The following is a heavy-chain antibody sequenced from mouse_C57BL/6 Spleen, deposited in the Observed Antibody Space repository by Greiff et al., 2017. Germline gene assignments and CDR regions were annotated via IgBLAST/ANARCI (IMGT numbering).Heavy chain of an antibody. V-gene: IGHV1-42*01. CDR3: ARKDSSGVFDY. Sequence: EVKFVESGPELVKPGASVKISCKASGYSFTGYYMNWVKQSPEKSLEWIGVITPSPGGTTYNQKFKAKATLTVDKSSTTAYMQLKSLTSKDSAVDDCARKDSSGVFDYWGQGTTLTVSS. CDR1: GYSFTGYY. D-gene: IGHD3-2*02. J-gene: IGHJ2*01. CDR2: ITPSPGGT.